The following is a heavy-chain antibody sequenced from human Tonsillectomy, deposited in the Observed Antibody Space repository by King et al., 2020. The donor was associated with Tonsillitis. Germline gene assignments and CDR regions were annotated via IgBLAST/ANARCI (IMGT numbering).Heavy chain of an antibody. V-gene: IGHV4-34*01. CDR1: GGSISGNS. CDR2: INHSGST. Sequence: VQLQQWGAGLLKPSETLSLTCAVYGGSISGNSWSWIRQPPGKGLEWIGEINHSGSTNYKPSLKSRVSISVDMSKNQFSLKLNSVTAADTAVYFCARGMSRSSSWMDWGQGTLVTVSS. CDR3: ARGMSRSSSWMD. J-gene: IGHJ4*02. D-gene: IGHD6-13*01.